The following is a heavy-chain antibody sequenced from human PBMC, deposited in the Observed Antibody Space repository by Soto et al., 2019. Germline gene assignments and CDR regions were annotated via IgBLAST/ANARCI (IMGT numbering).Heavy chain of an antibody. CDR3: AKGMTTVTTRYYYYYYMDV. Sequence: GGSLRLSCAASGFTFSSYAMSWVRQAPGKGLEWVLAISGSGGSTYYADSVKGRFTISRDNSKNTLYLQMNSLRAEDTAVYYCAKGMTTVTTRYYYYYYMDVWGKGTTVTVSS. V-gene: IGHV3-23*01. CDR1: GFTFSSYA. J-gene: IGHJ6*03. CDR2: ISGSGGST. D-gene: IGHD4-4*01.